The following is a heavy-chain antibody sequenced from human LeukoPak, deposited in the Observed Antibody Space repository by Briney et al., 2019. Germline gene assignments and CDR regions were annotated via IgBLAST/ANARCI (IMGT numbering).Heavy chain of an antibody. CDR2: ITHSGST. J-gene: IGHJ4*02. Sequence: SETLSLTCAIYGGSFSGYYWSWIRQPPGKGLEWIGEITHSGSTTYNPSLKSRFTISVDTSKNQFSLKLSSVTAADTAVYFCARLRAHAYNYGFDYWGQGALVTVSS. V-gene: IGHV4-34*01. CDR3: ARLRAHAYNYGFDY. D-gene: IGHD5-24*01. CDR1: GGSFSGYY.